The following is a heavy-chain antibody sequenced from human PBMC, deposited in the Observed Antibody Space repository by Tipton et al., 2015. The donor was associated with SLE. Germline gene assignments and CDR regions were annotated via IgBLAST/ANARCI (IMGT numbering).Heavy chain of an antibody. V-gene: IGHV4-34*01. Sequence: TLSLTCAVYGGSFSGYYWNWIRQPPGKGLEWIGEINHSGSTNYNTSLKSRVTISVDTSKNQFSLKLSSVTAADTAVYYCARTGFYYVPYFQHWGRGTLVTVSS. J-gene: IGHJ1*01. CDR3: ARTGFYYVPYFQH. CDR1: GGSFSGYY. CDR2: INHSGST. D-gene: IGHD3-10*02.